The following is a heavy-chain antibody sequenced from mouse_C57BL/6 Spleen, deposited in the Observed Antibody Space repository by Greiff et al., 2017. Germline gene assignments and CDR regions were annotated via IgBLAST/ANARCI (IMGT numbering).Heavy chain of an antibody. V-gene: IGHV1-81*01. D-gene: IGHD2-5*01. CDR2: IYPRSGNT. Sequence: QVQLQQSGAELARPGASVKLSCKASGYTFTSYGISWVKQRTGQGLEWIGEIYPRSGNTYYNEKFKGKATLTADKSSRTAYMELRSLTSEDSAVYFCAKSNSDAMDYWGQGTSVTVSS. CDR3: AKSNSDAMDY. J-gene: IGHJ4*01. CDR1: GYTFTSYG.